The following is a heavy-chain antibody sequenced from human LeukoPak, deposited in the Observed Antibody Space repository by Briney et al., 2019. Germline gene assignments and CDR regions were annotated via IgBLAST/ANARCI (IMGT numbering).Heavy chain of an antibody. CDR3: ARDPSSSEFDP. J-gene: IGHJ5*02. CDR2: INPNSGGT. V-gene: IGHV1-2*02. D-gene: IGHD6-13*01. CDR1: GYTFTGYY. Sequence: GASVKVSCKASGYTFTGYYMHWVRQAPGQGLEWMGWINPNSGGTNYAQKFQGRVTMTRDTSISTAYMELSSLRSEDTAVYYCARDPSSSEFDPWGQGTLVTVSS.